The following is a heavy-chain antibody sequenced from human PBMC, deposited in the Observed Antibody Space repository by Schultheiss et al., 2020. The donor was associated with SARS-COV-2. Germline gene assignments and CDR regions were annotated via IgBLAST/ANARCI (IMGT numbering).Heavy chain of an antibody. CDR3: ARGGGSPRKNYGMDV. J-gene: IGHJ6*02. CDR2: ISYDGSNK. V-gene: IGHV3-30*04. CDR1: GFTFSSYA. Sequence: GGSLRLSCAASGFTFSSYAMHWVRQAPGKGLEWVAVISYDGSNKYYADSVKGRFTISRDNAKNSLYLQMNSLRAEDTAVYYCARGGGSPRKNYGMDVWGQGTTVTVSS. D-gene: IGHD2-15*01.